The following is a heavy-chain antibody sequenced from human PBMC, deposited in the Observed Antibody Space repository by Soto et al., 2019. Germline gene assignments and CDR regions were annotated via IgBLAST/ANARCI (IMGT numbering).Heavy chain of an antibody. Sequence: QVQLVQSGAEVKKPGSSVKVSCKASGGTFSSYAISWVRQAPGQGLEWMGGIIPISGTANYAQKFQGRVTIPADESTGTAYMELSSLRAADTAVYYCAGALVVTANPYWTCFDPWCQGTLVTVSS. CDR2: IIPISGTA. CDR3: AGALVVTANPYWTCFDP. V-gene: IGHV1-69*01. J-gene: IGHJ5*02. CDR1: GGTFSSYA. D-gene: IGHD2-21*02.